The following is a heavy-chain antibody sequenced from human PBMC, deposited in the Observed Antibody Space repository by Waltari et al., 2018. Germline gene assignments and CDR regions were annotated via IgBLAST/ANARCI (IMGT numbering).Heavy chain of an antibody. CDR3: ASWGRALWSGFPMDV. CDR2: TIPIFGTA. CDR1: GGTYSNVG. D-gene: IGHD3-3*01. J-gene: IGHJ6*02. Sequence: QVQLVQSGAEVKKPGSSVKVSCKASGGTYSNVGIGWVRQAPGQGLEWMGGTIPIFGTAKAAQKFQGRVTITADESTSTVYLELSSLRSEDTAVYYCASWGRALWSGFPMDVWGQGTMVIVSS. V-gene: IGHV1-69*01.